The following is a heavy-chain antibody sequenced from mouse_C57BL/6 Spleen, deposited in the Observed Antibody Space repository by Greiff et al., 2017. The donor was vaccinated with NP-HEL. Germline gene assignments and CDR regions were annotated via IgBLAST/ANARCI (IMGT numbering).Heavy chain of an antibody. CDR2: ISSGSSTI. CDR3: ARPGYGNYYAMDY. J-gene: IGHJ4*01. Sequence: EVKLVESGGGLVKPGGSLKLSCAASGFTFSDYGMHWVRQAPEKGLEWVAYISSGSSTIYYADTVKGRFTISRDNAKNTLFLQMTSLRSEDTAMYYCARPGYGNYYAMDYWGQGTSVTVSS. D-gene: IGHD2-1*01. CDR1: GFTFSDYG. V-gene: IGHV5-17*01.